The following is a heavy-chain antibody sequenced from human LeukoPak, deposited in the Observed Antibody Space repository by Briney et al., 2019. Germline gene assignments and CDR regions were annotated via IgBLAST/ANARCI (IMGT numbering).Heavy chain of an antibody. CDR3: ARGYPLSTTAAGTYFQH. J-gene: IGHJ1*01. Sequence: ASVKVSCKASGYTFSGYYMHWVWQAPGQGLEWVGWINPNSGGTNYAQKFQGRVTMTRDTSISTAYMELSRLRSDDTAVYYCARGYPLSTTAAGTYFQHWGQGTLVTVSS. CDR2: INPNSGGT. V-gene: IGHV1-2*02. D-gene: IGHD6-13*01. CDR1: GYTFSGYY.